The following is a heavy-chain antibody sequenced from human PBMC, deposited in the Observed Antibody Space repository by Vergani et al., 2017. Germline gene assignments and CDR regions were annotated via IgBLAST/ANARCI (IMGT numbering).Heavy chain of an antibody. CDR2: IYYIGST. CDR3: ARCRKVYGDYRWFDP. Sequence: QVQLQESGPGLVKPSQTLSLTCTVSGGSISSGDYYWSWIRQPPGKGLEWIGSIYYIGSTYYNPSLKSRVTIAVDTSKNQFALKLSSVAAADAAVYYCARCRKVYGDYRWFDPWGRGTLVTVSS. D-gene: IGHD4-17*01. CDR1: GGSISSGDYY. V-gene: IGHV4-30-4*01. J-gene: IGHJ5*02.